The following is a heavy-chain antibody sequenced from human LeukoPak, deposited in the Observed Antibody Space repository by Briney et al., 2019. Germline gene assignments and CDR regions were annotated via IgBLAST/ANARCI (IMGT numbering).Heavy chain of an antibody. D-gene: IGHD4/OR15-4a*01. Sequence: PGGSLRLSCAASGFTFSNAWMSWVRQAPGRGLEWVANINLDGSQKYYVDSLKGRFTISRDNAKNSLYLQMDSLRVEDTAVYYCARDVDYANPRHDYWGQGTLVTVSS. CDR3: ARDVDYANPRHDY. CDR1: GFTFSNAW. CDR2: INLDGSQK. J-gene: IGHJ4*02. V-gene: IGHV3-7*01.